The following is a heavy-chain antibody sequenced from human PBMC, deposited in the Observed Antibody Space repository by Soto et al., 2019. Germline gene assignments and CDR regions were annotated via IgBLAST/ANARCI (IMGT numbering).Heavy chain of an antibody. CDR3: AKDSEVRPPWIGEDWFDS. Sequence: QVQLVESGGGVVQPGRSLRLSCAASGFIFSNYAMHWVRQAPGKGLEWVAVISYDGGKEYYAESVKGRFTVSRDTSNNTVYQQVDSLTPEDTAMYFCAKDSEVRPPWIGEDWFDSWGQGTRVIVTS. CDR1: GFIFSNYA. J-gene: IGHJ5*01. V-gene: IGHV3-30*18. CDR2: ISYDGGKE. D-gene: IGHD3-10*01.